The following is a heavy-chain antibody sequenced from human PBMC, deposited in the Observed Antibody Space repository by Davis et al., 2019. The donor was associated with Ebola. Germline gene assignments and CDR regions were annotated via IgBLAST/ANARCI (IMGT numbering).Heavy chain of an antibody. CDR2: VYFSGST. J-gene: IGHJ5*02. Sequence: MPSETLSLTCTVSNASISSYYWNWFRQPPGKGLEWIGYVYFSGSTNYNPSLKSRVTISVDTSKNQFSLKLSSVTAADTAVYYCAREGPYKDTILYVVHNWFDPWGQGTLVTVSS. CDR3: AREGPYKDTILYVVHNWFDP. CDR1: NASISSYY. D-gene: IGHD2/OR15-2a*01. V-gene: IGHV4-59*12.